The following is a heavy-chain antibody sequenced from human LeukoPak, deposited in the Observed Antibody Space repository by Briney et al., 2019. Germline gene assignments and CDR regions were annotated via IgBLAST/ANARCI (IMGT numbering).Heavy chain of an antibody. CDR3: AKNNSPLDY. J-gene: IGHJ4*02. D-gene: IGHD1-1*01. CDR1: GFTFSSYP. V-gene: IGHV3-7*03. Sequence: GGSLRLSCAASGFTFSSYPMTWVRQAPGKGLEWVANIKQDGSEKYYVDSVKGRFTISRDNSKNTLYLQMNSLRAEDTAVYYCAKNNSPLDYWGQGILVTVSS. CDR2: IKQDGSEK.